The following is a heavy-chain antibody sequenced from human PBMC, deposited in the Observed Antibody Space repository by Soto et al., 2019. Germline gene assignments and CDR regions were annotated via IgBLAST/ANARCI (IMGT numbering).Heavy chain of an antibody. D-gene: IGHD4-17*01. J-gene: IGHJ5*02. Sequence: QVQLQQWGAGLLKPSETLSLTCAVYGGSFSGYYWSWIRQPPGKGLEWIGEINHSGSTNYNPSLKSRVTISVDTSKNQFSLKLSSVTAADTAVYYCARGYGGNPGGTDWFDPWGQGTLVTVSS. CDR2: INHSGST. V-gene: IGHV4-34*01. CDR3: ARGYGGNPGGTDWFDP. CDR1: GGSFSGYY.